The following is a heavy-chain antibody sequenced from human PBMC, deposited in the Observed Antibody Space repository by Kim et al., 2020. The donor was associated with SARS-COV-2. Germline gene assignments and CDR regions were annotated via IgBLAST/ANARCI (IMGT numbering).Heavy chain of an antibody. Sequence: KGRFTISRDNSKNTLYLQMNSLRAEETAVYYCARAPRGVPAAIRNWFDPWGQGALVTVSS. CDR3: ARAPRGVPAAIRNWFDP. V-gene: IGHV3-30*07. D-gene: IGHD2-2*01. J-gene: IGHJ5*02.